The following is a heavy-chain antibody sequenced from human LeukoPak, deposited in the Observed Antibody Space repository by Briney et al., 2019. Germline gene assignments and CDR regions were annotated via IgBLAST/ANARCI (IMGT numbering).Heavy chain of an antibody. D-gene: IGHD2-21*02. J-gene: IGHJ5*02. V-gene: IGHV1-58*01. CDR3: ASGGDPLFYLYWFDP. CDR2: IVVGSGNT. CDR1: GFTFTSSA. Sequence: GASVKVSCKASGFTFTSSAVQWVRQARGQRLEWIGWIVVGSGNTNYAQKFQERVTITRDMSTSTAYMELSSLRSEDTAVYYCASGGDPLFYLYWFDPWGQGTLVTVSS.